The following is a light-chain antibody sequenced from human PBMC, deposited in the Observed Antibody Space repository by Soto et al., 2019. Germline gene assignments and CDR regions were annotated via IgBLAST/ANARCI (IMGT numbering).Light chain of an antibody. Sequence: EIVMTQSPATLSVSPGERATLSCRANQTISSNLAWYQQKPGQAPRLLIYGASTRATGIPARFSGSGSGTEFTLTISSLQSEDFAVYHCQQYNNWPLTFGGGTKVDIK. J-gene: IGKJ4*01. V-gene: IGKV3-15*01. CDR2: GAS. CDR1: QTISSN. CDR3: QQYNNWPLT.